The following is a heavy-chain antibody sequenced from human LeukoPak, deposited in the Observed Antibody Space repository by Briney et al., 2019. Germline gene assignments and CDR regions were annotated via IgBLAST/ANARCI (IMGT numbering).Heavy chain of an antibody. CDR1: GYTFTSYG. J-gene: IGHJ4*02. V-gene: IGHV1-18*01. Sequence: VASVKVSCKASGYTFTSYGISWVRQAPGQGLEWMGWISAYNGNTNYAQKLQGRVTMTTDTSTSTAYMELRSLRSDDTAVYYCARVGYYDILTGYYEGRYFDYWGQGTLVTVSS. CDR3: ARVGYYDILTGYYEGRYFDY. CDR2: ISAYNGNT. D-gene: IGHD3-9*01.